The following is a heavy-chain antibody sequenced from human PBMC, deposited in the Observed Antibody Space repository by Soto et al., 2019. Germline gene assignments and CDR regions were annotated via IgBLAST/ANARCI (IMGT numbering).Heavy chain of an antibody. V-gene: IGHV3-64*01. CDR2: ITSNGGNT. Sequence: EVQLVESGGGLVQPGGSLRLSCAASGFTFSSYAMHWVRQAPGKGLEYFSAITSNGGNTDYASSVKGRFTISRDNSKNTLYHHMGSLRAEDMAVYYCARRIPFGYGMDVWGQGTTVTVSS. CDR1: GFTFSSYA. J-gene: IGHJ6*02. CDR3: ARRIPFGYGMDV. D-gene: IGHD2-21*01.